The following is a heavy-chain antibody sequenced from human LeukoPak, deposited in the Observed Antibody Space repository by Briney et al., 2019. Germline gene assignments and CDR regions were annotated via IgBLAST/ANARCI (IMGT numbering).Heavy chain of an antibody. CDR2: IIPILGIA. D-gene: IGHD2-21*01. CDR1: GGTFSSYA. V-gene: IGHV1-69*04. CDR3: ARGIVVANYFDY. J-gene: IGHJ4*02. Sequence: ASAKVSCKASGGTFSSYAISWVRQAPGQGLEWMGRIIPILGIANYAQKFQGRVTITADKSTSTAYMELSSLRSEDTAVYYCARGIVVANYFDYWGQGTLVAVSS.